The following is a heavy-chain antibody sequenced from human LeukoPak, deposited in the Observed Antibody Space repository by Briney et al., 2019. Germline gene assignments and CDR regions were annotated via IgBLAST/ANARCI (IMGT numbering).Heavy chain of an antibody. CDR1: GAPIRSGSYY. CDR2: IYTSGST. Sequence: PSQTLSLTCTVSGAPIRSGSYYGAWIRRPPGRGLGWIGRIYTSGSTNYNPSLKSRVTISVDTSKNQFSLKLSSVTAADTAVYYCARGAAAGTMFAFDIWGQGTMVTVSS. CDR3: ARGAAAGTMFAFDI. V-gene: IGHV4-61*02. D-gene: IGHD6-13*01. J-gene: IGHJ3*02.